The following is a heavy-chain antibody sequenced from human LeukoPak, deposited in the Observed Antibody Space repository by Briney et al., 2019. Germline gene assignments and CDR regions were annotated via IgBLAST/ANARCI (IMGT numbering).Heavy chain of an antibody. D-gene: IGHD2-2*02. V-gene: IGHV3-48*03. J-gene: IGHJ4*02. CDR1: GFTFSSYE. CDR2: ISSSGSTI. Sequence: GGSLRLSCAASGFTFSSYEMNWVRQAPGKGLEWVSYISSSGSTIYYADSVKGRFTISGDNAKNSLYLQMNSLRAEDTAVYYCARALYRYFDYWGQGTLVTVSS. CDR3: ARALYRYFDY.